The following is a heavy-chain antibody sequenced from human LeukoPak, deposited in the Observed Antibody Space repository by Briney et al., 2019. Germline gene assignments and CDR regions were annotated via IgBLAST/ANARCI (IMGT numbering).Heavy chain of an antibody. D-gene: IGHD3-10*01. CDR3: AREFRGVTRYFDY. CDR1: GFTFSSYE. J-gene: IGHJ4*02. CDR2: ISSSGSTK. V-gene: IGHV3-48*03. Sequence: GGSLRLSCAASGFTFSSYEMNWVRQAPGKGLEWVSYISSSGSTKYYADSVKGRFTISRDNAKNSLYLEMNSLRAEDTAVYYCAREFRGVTRYFDYWGQGTLVTVSS.